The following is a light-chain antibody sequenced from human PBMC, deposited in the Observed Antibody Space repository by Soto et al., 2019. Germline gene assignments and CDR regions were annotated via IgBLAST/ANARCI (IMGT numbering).Light chain of an antibody. CDR2: DVS. Sequence: VLTQPASVSGSPGQSITISCTGTSSDVGFSNYIFWYQQHPGKAPKLIISDVSNRPSGVSNRFSGSKSANTASLTISGLQAEDEADYYCSSFTSSDTDVFGSGTKVTVL. J-gene: IGLJ1*01. CDR1: SSDVGFSNY. V-gene: IGLV2-14*03. CDR3: SSFTSSDTDV.